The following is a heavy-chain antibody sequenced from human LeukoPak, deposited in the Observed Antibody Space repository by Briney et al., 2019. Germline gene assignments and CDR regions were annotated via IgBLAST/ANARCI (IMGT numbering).Heavy chain of an antibody. CDR3: TTGGNYGFWSGPYPFDY. D-gene: IGHD3-3*01. CDR1: GFTFSSAW. J-gene: IGHJ4*02. Sequence: SGGSLRLPCAASGFTFSSAWMSGVRQAPGKGLEGVGRIKSKSDGGTVDYATPVKGRFTISRDDSKNTMYLQMNSLKIEDTAVYYCTTGGNYGFWSGPYPFDYWGQGTLVTVSS. CDR2: IKSKSDGGTV. V-gene: IGHV3-15*01.